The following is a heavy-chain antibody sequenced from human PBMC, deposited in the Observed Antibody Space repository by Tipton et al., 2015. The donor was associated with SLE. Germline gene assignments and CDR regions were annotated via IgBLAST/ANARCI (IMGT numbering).Heavy chain of an antibody. CDR3: ARHLTLWNDYYYYGMDV. J-gene: IGHJ6*02. D-gene: IGHD1-1*01. V-gene: IGHV4-59*08. Sequence: LRLSCAVYGGSFSDYFWSWIRQPPGKGLEWIGYIYYSGSTNYNPSLKSRVTISVDTSKNHFSLKLSSVTAADTAMYYCARHLTLWNDYYYYGMDVWGQGTTVTVS. CDR2: IYYSGST. CDR1: GGSFSDYF.